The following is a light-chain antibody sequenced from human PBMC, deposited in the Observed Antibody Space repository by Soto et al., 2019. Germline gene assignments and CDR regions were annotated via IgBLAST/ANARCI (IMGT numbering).Light chain of an antibody. CDR2: AVS. CDR3: SSYAGSNTYV. V-gene: IGLV2-8*01. J-gene: IGLJ1*01. CDR1: SSDVGGYNF. Sequence: QSALTQPPSASGSPGQSVTISCSGTSSDVGGYNFVSWYQQHPGKAPKLMIYAVSKRPSGVPDRFSGSKSGNTASLTVSGLQAEDEADYYCSSYAGSNTYVFGTGTKVTV.